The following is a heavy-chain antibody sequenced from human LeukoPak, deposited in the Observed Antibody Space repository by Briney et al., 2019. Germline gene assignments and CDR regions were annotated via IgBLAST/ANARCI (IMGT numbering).Heavy chain of an antibody. CDR2: ISWNSGNI. D-gene: IGHD6-19*01. V-gene: IGHV3-9*01. CDR1: GSTFDDHA. J-gene: IGHJ4*02. Sequence: PGGSLRLSCAASGSTFDDHAMHWVRQAPGKGLEWVSGISWNSGNIGYADSVKGRFTISRDNAKNSLYLQMNSLTAEDTALYYCAKASSPWLAPGYFDYWGQGTLVTVSS. CDR3: AKASSPWLAPGYFDY.